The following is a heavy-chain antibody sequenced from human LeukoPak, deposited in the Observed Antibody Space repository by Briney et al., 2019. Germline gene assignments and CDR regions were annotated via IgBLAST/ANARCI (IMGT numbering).Heavy chain of an antibody. D-gene: IGHD5-12*01. J-gene: IGHJ4*02. CDR3: ARERVDIMTTTRYYSDF. Sequence: PSETLSLTCSVSGASLSRYYWNWIRQPAGKGLEWIGRIDSTGSTHYIPSLKSRVTMSLDTSKNQFSLRLTSVTAADTAVYYCARERVDIMTTTRYYSDFWGQGILVTVSP. CDR2: IDSTGST. CDR1: GASLSRYY. V-gene: IGHV4-4*07.